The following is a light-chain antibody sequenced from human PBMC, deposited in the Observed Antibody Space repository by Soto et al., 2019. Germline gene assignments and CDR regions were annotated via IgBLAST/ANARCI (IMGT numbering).Light chain of an antibody. CDR3: QQRSNWHPIT. CDR1: QSVSSY. CDR2: DAS. V-gene: IGKV3-11*01. J-gene: IGKJ5*01. Sequence: EIVFTQSPATLSLSPGERATLSCRASQSVSSYLAWYQPKPGQAPRLLIYDASNRATGIPARFSSSGSWTDQTLTISSLEPEDFAFYDCQQRSNWHPITFGQGTRLEIK.